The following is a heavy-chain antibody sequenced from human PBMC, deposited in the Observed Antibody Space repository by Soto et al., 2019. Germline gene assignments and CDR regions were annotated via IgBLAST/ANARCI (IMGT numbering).Heavy chain of an antibody. CDR3: AKGRESSGSYRPFDY. V-gene: IGHV3-23*01. Sequence: XGSLRLSCAAAGFTFSSYAMSWVRQAPGKGLEWVSAISAGAVATNYADSVKGRFTISRDNSKNTLYLQMNSLRAEDTAVYYCAKGRESSGSYRPFDYWGQGALVTVSS. CDR2: ISAGAVAT. J-gene: IGHJ4*02. D-gene: IGHD3-22*01. CDR1: GFTFSSYA.